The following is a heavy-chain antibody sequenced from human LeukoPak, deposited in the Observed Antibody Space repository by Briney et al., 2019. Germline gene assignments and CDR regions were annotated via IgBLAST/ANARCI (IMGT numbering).Heavy chain of an antibody. Sequence: SGTLSLTCTVSGGSISSSSYYWGWIRQPPGKGLEWIGSIYYSGSTYYNPSLKSRVTISVDTSKNQFSLKLSSVTAADTAVYYCARRDNWTIDYWGQGTLVTVSS. D-gene: IGHD1-20*01. CDR3: ARRDNWTIDY. CDR1: GGSISSSSYY. J-gene: IGHJ4*02. V-gene: IGHV4-39*01. CDR2: IYYSGST.